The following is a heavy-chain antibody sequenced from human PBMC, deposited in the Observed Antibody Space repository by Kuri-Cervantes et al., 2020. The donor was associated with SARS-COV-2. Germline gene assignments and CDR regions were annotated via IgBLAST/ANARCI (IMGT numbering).Heavy chain of an antibody. CDR2: IDWDDDK. D-gene: IGHD4-11*01. CDR3: VRIRAATVIADY. Sequence: SGPTLVKPTETLTLTCTVSGFSLSNARMGVSWIRQPPGKALEWLARIDWDDDKYYKTSLNTRLSISKDTSKDQVVLTMTNIDPVDTATYYCVRIRAATVIADYWGQGTLVTVSS. V-gene: IGHV2-70*11. CDR1: GFSLSNARMG. J-gene: IGHJ4*02.